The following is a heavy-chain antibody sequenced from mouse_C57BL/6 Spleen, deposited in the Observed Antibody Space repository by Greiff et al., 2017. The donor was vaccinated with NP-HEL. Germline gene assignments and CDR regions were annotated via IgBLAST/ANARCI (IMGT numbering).Heavy chain of an antibody. CDR2: IWGVGST. J-gene: IGHJ4*01. Sequence: VKLVESGPGLVAPSQSLSITCTVSGFSLTSYGVDWVRQSPGKGLEWLGVIWGVGSTNYNSALKSRLSISKDNSKSQVFLKMNSLQTDDTAMYYCASGRRAMDYWGQGTSVTVSS. CDR1: GFSLTSYG. CDR3: ASGRRAMDY. V-gene: IGHV2-6*01.